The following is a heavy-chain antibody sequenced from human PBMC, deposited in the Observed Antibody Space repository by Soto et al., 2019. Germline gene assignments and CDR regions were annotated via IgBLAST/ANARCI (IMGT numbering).Heavy chain of an antibody. D-gene: IGHD3-9*01. CDR2: ISAYSGNT. CDR3: ARTYDILTGYYTLDY. V-gene: IGHV1-18*01. J-gene: IGHJ4*02. CDR1: GYTFTSYG. Sequence: ASVKVSCKASGYTFTSYGISWVRQAPGQGLEWMGWISAYSGNTNYSQKFQGRVTINRDTSASTAYMELSSLRSEDTAVYYCARTYDILTGYYTLDYWGQGTLVTVSS.